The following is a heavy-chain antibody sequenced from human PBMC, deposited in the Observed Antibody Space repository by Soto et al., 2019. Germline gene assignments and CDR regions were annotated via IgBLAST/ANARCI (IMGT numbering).Heavy chain of an antibody. Sequence: GGSLRLSCAASGFTFSNAWMNWVRQAPGKGLEWVGRIKSKTDGGTTDYAAPVKGRITISRDDSKNTLYLQMNSLQTEDTAVYYCTTYWGRGEWYNWFDPWGQGTLVTVSS. D-gene: IGHD3-16*01. J-gene: IGHJ5*02. CDR1: GFTFSNAW. CDR2: IKSKTDGGTT. CDR3: TTYWGRGEWYNWFDP. V-gene: IGHV3-15*07.